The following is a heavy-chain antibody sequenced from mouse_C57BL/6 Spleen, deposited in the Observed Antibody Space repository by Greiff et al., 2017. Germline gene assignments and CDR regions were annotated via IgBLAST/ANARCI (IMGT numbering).Heavy chain of an antibody. CDR3: ARRSYGNWYFDV. J-gene: IGHJ1*03. D-gene: IGHD1-1*01. CDR2: ISSGGSYT. V-gene: IGHV5-6*01. Sequence: EVQGVESGGDLVKPGGSLKLSCAASGFTFSSYGMSWVRQTPDKRLEWVATISSGGSYTYYPDSVKGRFTISRDNAKNTLYLQMSSLKSEDTAMYYCARRSYGNWYFDVWGTGTTVTVSS. CDR1: GFTFSSYG.